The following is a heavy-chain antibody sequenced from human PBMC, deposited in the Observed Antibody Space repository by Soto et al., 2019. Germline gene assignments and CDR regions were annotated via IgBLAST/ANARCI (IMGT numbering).Heavy chain of an antibody. J-gene: IGHJ6*02. Sequence: PSETLSLTCTVSGDSVSSYKWSWIRQTPGKGLEWIGYIDNNGGTSYNPSLRSRVAMSVDTSTKQFSLRLNSVTAAGTAVYYGVRQGFGALHGLVDVWGQGPTVTVSS. CDR1: GDSVSSYK. V-gene: IGHV4-59*08. D-gene: IGHD3-10*01. CDR3: VRQGFGALHGLVDV. CDR2: IDNNGGT.